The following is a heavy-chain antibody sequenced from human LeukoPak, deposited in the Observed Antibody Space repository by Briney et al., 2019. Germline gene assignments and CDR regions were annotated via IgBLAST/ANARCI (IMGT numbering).Heavy chain of an antibody. J-gene: IGHJ4*02. CDR2: IDPSDSYT. CDR3: ARGGAGSGWDYFDY. D-gene: IGHD6-19*01. CDR1: GYNFTSYW. V-gene: IGHV5-10-1*01. Sequence: KPGESLQISCKGSGYNFTSYWIRGGRQVPGKGLEWMGRIDPSDSYTNYSPSFQGHVTISADKSISTAYLQWSSLKASDTAMYYCARGGAGSGWDYFDYWGQGTLVTVSS.